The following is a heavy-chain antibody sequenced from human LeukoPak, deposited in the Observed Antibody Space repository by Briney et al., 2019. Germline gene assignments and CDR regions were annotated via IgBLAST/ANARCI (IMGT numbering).Heavy chain of an antibody. CDR3: TRDSPYYDILTGYNDY. CDR1: GFTFGDYA. J-gene: IGHJ4*02. Sequence: QTGRSLGLSCTASGFTFGDYAMSWVRQAPGKGLEWVGFIRSKAYGGTTEYAASVKGRFTISRDDSKSIAYLQMNSLKTEDTAVYYCTRDSPYYDILTGYNDYWGQGTLVTVSS. V-gene: IGHV3-49*04. CDR2: IRSKAYGGTT. D-gene: IGHD3-9*01.